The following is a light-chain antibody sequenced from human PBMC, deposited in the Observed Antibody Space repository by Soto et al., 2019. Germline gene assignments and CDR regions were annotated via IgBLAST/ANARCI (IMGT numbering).Light chain of an antibody. Sequence: IVLTQSPATLALSPGERATLSCRASQSVSRYLAWYQQKPGQAPRLLIYDASIRAAGIPTRFSASGSGSDSTLTSSSLEPEDFAVYVCQQRSNWPTFGQGTKVDIK. V-gene: IGKV3-11*01. CDR3: QQRSNWPT. CDR1: QSVSRY. J-gene: IGKJ1*01. CDR2: DAS.